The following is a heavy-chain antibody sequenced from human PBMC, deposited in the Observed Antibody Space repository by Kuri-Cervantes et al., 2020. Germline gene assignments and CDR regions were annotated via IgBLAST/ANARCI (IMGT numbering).Heavy chain of an antibody. Sequence: GESLKISCAASGFTFSSYGMHWVRQAPGKGLEWVANIKQDGSEKYYADSVKGRFTISRDNSKNTLYLQMNSLRAEDTAVYYCASSSGYYDYWGQGTLVTVSS. V-gene: IGHV3-30*02. CDR1: GFTFSSYG. J-gene: IGHJ4*02. CDR3: ASSSGYYDY. D-gene: IGHD3-22*01. CDR2: IKQDGSEK.